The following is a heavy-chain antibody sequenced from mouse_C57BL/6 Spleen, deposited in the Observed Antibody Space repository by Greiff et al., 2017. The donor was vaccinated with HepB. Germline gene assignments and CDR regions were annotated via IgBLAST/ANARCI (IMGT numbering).Heavy chain of an antibody. CDR2: ISSGSSTI. CDR3: ARERYLYYFDY. CDR1: GFTFSDYG. D-gene: IGHD1-1*01. J-gene: IGHJ2*01. V-gene: IGHV5-17*01. Sequence: EVQLQESGGGLVKPGGSLKLSCAASGFTFSDYGMHWVRQAPEKGLEWVAYISSGSSTIYYADTVTGRFTISRDNAKNTLFLQMTSLRSEDTAMYYCARERYLYYFDYWGQGTTLTVSS.